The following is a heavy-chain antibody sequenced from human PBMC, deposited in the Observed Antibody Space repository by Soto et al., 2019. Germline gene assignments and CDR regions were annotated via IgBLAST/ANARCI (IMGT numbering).Heavy chain of an antibody. V-gene: IGHV4-38-2*01. CDR2: IYHSGSA. Sequence: SETLSLTCAVSGYSISSGYYWGWIRQPPGKGLEWIGSIYHSGSAYYNPSLKSRVTISVDTSKNQLSLKLSSVTAADTAVYYCASSQSIRSFDYWGQGTLVTVSS. CDR3: ASSQSIRSFDY. CDR1: GYSISSGYY. J-gene: IGHJ4*02. D-gene: IGHD2-15*01.